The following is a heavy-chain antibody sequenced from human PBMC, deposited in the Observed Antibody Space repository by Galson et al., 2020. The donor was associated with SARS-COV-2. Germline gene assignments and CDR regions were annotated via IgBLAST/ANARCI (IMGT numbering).Heavy chain of an antibody. J-gene: IGHJ3*02. D-gene: IGHD2-2*01. CDR1: GFTFTSSA. V-gene: IGHV1-58*01. CDR3: AAVGCSSTSFYDAFDI. CDR2: IVVGSGNT. Sequence: SVKVSCKASGFTFTSSAVQWVRQARGQRLEWIGWIVVGSGNTNYAQKFQERVTITRDMSTSTAYMELSSLRSEDTAVYYCAAVGCSSTSFYDAFDIWGQGTMVTVSS.